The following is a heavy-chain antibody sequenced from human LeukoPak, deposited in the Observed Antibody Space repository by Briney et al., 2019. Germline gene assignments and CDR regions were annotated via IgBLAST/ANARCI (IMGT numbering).Heavy chain of an antibody. CDR3: ARVPRITMIVVVSNWFDP. Sequence: SSETLSLTCTVSGYSIRSGDYWGWIRQPPGKGLEWIGNIYHSGSTYYNPSLKSRVIISVDTSKNHFSLKLSSVTAADTAVYYCARVPRITMIVVVSNWFDPWGQGTLVTVSS. V-gene: IGHV4-38-2*02. J-gene: IGHJ5*02. D-gene: IGHD3-22*01. CDR2: IYHSGST. CDR1: GYSIRSGDY.